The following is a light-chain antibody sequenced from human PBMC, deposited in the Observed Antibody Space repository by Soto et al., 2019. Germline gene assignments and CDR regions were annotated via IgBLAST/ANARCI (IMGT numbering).Light chain of an antibody. V-gene: IGKV3-15*01. CDR1: QSVMNN. J-gene: IGKJ4*01. CDR2: YAS. CDR3: QHFHRWPVA. Sequence: EIVMTQSPATLSVSPGERVTLSCRASQSVMNNLAWYQHKPGQAPRLLISYASTGATVNPPRFTVIGYGTDYTLTNNSLRSEGGAFYYGQHFHRWPVAFGGGDKVE.